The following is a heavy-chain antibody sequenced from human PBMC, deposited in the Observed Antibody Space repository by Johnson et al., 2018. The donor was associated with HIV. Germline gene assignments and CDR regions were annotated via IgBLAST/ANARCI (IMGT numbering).Heavy chain of an antibody. Sequence: QVQLVESGGGLVKPGGSLRLSCAASGFSFSDFYMRWIRQAPGKGLEWFSYISSSGSTIYYSDSVKGRFTISRDNAKNSLYLQMNSLRAEDTALYYCAKSRGELDDAFDIWGQGTMVTVSS. CDR2: ISSSGSTI. CDR1: GFSFSDFY. J-gene: IGHJ3*02. CDR3: AKSRGELDDAFDI. V-gene: IGHV3-11*01. D-gene: IGHD1-26*01.